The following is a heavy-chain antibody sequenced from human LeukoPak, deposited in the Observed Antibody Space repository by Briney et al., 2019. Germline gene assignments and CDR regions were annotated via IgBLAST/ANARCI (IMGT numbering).Heavy chain of an antibody. Sequence: PSETLSPTCAVSGSSITSDYFWGWIRQPPGKGLEWIATIYYSWGMYFNPSLKSRVTVSLDASKNQFSLKMTSLTAADTAIYYCARNVTAGFFDHWGQGIMVTVSS. D-gene: IGHD1-1*01. J-gene: IGHJ4*02. CDR1: GSSITSDYF. CDR2: IYYSWGM. V-gene: IGHV4-38-2*01. CDR3: ARNVTAGFFDH.